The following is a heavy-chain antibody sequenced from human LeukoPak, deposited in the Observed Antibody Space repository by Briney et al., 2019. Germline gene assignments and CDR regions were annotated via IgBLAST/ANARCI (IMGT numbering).Heavy chain of an antibody. Sequence: SETLSLTCAVYGGSFSASYWSWIRQPPNKGLEWIGEINNSGGTNYNPSLKSRVTISIDTSKNQFSLKLRSVTAADTALYYCTRSPPPGATAYGVVDLWGQGTLVTVSS. CDR1: GGSFSASY. J-gene: IGHJ4*02. D-gene: IGHD2-2*01. CDR3: TRSPPPGATAYGVVDL. CDR2: INNSGGT. V-gene: IGHV4-34*01.